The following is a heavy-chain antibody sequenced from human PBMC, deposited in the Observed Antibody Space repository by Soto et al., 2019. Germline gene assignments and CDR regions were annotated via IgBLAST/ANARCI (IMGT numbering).Heavy chain of an antibody. CDR2: MNPNSGNT. CDR3: ASSSYYDFWSGYEVHHWFDY. Sequence: ASVAVSSTASGYTFTSYDINWVRQATGQGLEWMGWMNPNSGNTGYAQKFQGRVTMTRNTSISTAYMELSSLRSEDTAVYYCASSSYYDFWSGYEVHHWFDYWCQGTLVTVS. J-gene: IGHJ5*01. V-gene: IGHV1-8*01. D-gene: IGHD3-3*01. CDR1: GYTFTSYD.